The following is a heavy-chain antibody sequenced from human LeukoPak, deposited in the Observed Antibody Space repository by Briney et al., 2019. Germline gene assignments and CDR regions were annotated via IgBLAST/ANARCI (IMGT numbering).Heavy chain of an antibody. CDR2: ISAYNGNT. CDR3: ARLQGTWNAFAFAI. V-gene: IGHV1-18*01. Sequence: ASVKVSCRASGYTFTSYGISWVRQAPGQGLEGMGWISAYNGNTNYAQKLQGRVTMTTDTSTSTAYMELRSLRSDDTAVSYCARLQGTWNAFAFAIWGQGTMVTVSS. CDR1: GYTFTSYG. D-gene: IGHD1-1*01. J-gene: IGHJ3*02.